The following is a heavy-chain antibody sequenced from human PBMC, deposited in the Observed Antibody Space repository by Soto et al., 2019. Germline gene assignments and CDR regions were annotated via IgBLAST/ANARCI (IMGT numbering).Heavy chain of an antibody. CDR1: GYSFTSYW. CDR3: ARRRYTYYYGSGSYTFDY. J-gene: IGHJ4*02. V-gene: IGHV5-51*01. Sequence: PGESLKISCKGSGYSFTSYWIGWVRQMPGKGLEWMGIIYPGDSDTRYSPSFQGQVTISADKSISTAYLQWSSLKASDTAMYCCARRRYTYYYGSGSYTFDYWGQGTLVTVSS. D-gene: IGHD3-10*01. CDR2: IYPGDSDT.